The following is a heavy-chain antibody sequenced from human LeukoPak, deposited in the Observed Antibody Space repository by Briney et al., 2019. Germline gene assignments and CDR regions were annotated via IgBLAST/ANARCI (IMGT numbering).Heavy chain of an antibody. Sequence: GGSLRLSCAASGLTVGGSYMNWVRQAPGKGLEWVSAINTPGGSTYYADSVKGRFTISRDNSKNTLYLQMNSLRAEDTALYYCARDKSSGYYYFDYWGQGTLVTVSS. V-gene: IGHV3-23*01. J-gene: IGHJ4*02. CDR1: GLTVGGSY. CDR3: ARDKSSGYYYFDY. CDR2: INTPGGST. D-gene: IGHD3-22*01.